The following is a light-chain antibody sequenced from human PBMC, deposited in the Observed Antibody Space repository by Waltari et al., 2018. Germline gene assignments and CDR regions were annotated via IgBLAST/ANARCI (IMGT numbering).Light chain of an antibody. CDR3: QQSYKTPLT. CDR1: QSISPY. CDR2: AVS. V-gene: IGKV1-39*01. J-gene: IGKJ1*01. Sequence: IQMTQSPSSLSASVGDRVNITCRASQSISPYLNWYQQRLGTAPKLLIYAVSTLHSGVPSRFSGSGSGTDFTLTISSLQPEDFATYYCQQSYKTPLTFGQGTRLEI.